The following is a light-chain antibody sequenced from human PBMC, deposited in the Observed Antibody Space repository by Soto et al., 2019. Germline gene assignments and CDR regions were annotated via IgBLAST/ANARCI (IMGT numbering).Light chain of an antibody. J-gene: IGKJ1*01. CDR3: QQYVSSPPT. CDR2: GAS. V-gene: IGKV3-20*01. Sequence: ALTQSPGTLSSSPGERATLSCRASQSVSSNYLAWYQQKPGQAPRLLIYGASSRATGIPDRFSGSGSGTDFTLTIDRLESEDFAVYFCQQYVSSPPTFGQGTKV. CDR1: QSVSSNY.